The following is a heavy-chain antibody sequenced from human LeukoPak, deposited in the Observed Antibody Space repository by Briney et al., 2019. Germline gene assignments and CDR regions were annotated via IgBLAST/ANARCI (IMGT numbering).Heavy chain of an antibody. CDR2: ISGSGGST. CDR1: GFTFSSYA. V-gene: IGHV3-23*01. Sequence: GGSLRLSCAASGFTFSSYAMSWVRQAPGKGLEWVSGISGSGGSTYYADSVKGRFTISRENSKNTLYLHMNSLRAEDTAVYYCAKGSWVTMVRGIMTNYFDYWGQGTPVTVSS. D-gene: IGHD3-10*01. J-gene: IGHJ4*02. CDR3: AKGSWVTMVRGIMTNYFDY.